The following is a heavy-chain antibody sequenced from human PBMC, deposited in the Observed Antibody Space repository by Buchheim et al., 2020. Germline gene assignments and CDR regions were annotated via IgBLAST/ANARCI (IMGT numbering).Heavy chain of an antibody. CDR1: GFTFSDYF. CDR3: AASTIFGVVAPSY. Sequence: QVQLVESGGGLVKPGGSLRLSCAASGFTFSDYFMSWMRQAPGKGLEWVSSISSSSSYTKYEDSVKGRFTISRDNGKSPLYLQVNSLRDEDTAVYYCAASTIFGVVAPSYWGQGTL. J-gene: IGHJ4*02. D-gene: IGHD3-3*01. V-gene: IGHV3-11*05. CDR2: ISSSSSYT.